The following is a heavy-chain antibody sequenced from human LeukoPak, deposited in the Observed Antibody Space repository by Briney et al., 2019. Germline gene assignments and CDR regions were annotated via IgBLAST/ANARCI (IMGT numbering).Heavy chain of an antibody. V-gene: IGHV4-34*01. CDR3: ARGLDRYQLPLRY. D-gene: IGHD2-2*01. CDR2: INHSGST. Sequence: SETLSLTCAVYGGSFSGYYWSWIRQPPGKGPEWIGEINHSGSTNYNPSLKSRVTISVDTSKNQFSLKRSSVTAADTAVYYCARGLDRYQLPLRYWGQGTLVTVSS. CDR1: GGSFSGYY. J-gene: IGHJ4*02.